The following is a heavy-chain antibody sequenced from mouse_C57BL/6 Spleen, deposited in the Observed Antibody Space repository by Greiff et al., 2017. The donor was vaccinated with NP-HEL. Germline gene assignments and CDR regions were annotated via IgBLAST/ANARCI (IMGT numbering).Heavy chain of an antibody. D-gene: IGHD1-1*01. CDR1: GYTFTSYW. CDR3: AITTVVAPCY. CDR2: IDPSDSYT. V-gene: IGHV1-50*01. Sequence: QVQLQQPGAELVKPGASVKLSCKASGYTFTSYWMQWVKQRPGQGLEWIGEIDPSDSYTNYHQKFKGKATLTVDTSSSTAYMQLSSLTSEDSAVYYCAITTVVAPCYWGQGTTLTVSS. J-gene: IGHJ2*01.